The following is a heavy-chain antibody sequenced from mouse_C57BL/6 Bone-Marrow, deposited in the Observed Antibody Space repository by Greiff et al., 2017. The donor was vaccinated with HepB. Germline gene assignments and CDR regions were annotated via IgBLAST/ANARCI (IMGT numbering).Heavy chain of an antibody. CDR3: ASPGWLLGNWYFDV. V-gene: IGHV1-55*01. CDR2: IYPGSGST. CDR1: GYTFTSYW. D-gene: IGHD2-3*01. Sequence: QVQLQQPGAELVKPGASVKMSCKASGYTFTSYWITWVKQRPGQGLEWIGDIYPGSGSTNYNEKLKSKATLTVYTSSSTAYMQLSSLTSEDSAVYYCASPGWLLGNWYFDVWGTGTTVTVSS. J-gene: IGHJ1*03.